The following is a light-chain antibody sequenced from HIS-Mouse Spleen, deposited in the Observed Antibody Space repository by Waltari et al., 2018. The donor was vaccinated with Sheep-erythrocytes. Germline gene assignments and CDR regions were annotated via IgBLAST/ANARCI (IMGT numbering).Light chain of an antibody. CDR1: SSDVGGYNY. CDR3: CSYAGSYNHV. J-gene: IGLJ1*01. CDR2: EVS. Sequence: QSALTQPRSVSGSPGQSVTISCTGTSSDVGGYNYVSWYQQHPGKAPKLMNYEVSKRPSGFPVRFSGSKSGNTASLTISGLQAEDEADYYCCSYAGSYNHVFATGTKVTVL. V-gene: IGLV2-11*01.